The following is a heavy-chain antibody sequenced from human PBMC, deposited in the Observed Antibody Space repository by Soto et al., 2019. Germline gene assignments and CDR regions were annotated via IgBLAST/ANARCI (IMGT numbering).Heavy chain of an antibody. CDR3: ARVRTHLGSSGYXAYFDY. Sequence: GGSLRLSCAASGFTFSSYGMHWVRQAPGKGLEWVAVIWYDGSNKYYADSVKGRFTISRDNSKNTLYLQMNSLRAEDTAVYYCARVRTHLGSSGYXAYFDYWGQGTLVTVSS. J-gene: IGHJ4*02. D-gene: IGHD3-22*01. V-gene: IGHV3-33*01. CDR2: IWYDGSNK. CDR1: GFTFSSYG.